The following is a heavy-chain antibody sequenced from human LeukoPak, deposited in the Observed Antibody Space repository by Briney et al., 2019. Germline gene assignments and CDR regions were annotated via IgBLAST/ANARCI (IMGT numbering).Heavy chain of an antibody. J-gene: IGHJ4*02. CDR2: ISSSGSAR. CDR3: AREGSSLTGVHY. V-gene: IGHV3-11*01. Sequence: GGSLRLSCVASGFTFSDYYMSWIRQAPGKGLEWVSYISSSGSARYYTDSVTGRFPISRDNAKNSLYLQMNSLRAEDTAVYYCAREGSSLTGVHYWGQGTLVTVSS. D-gene: IGHD3-9*01. CDR1: GFTFSDYY.